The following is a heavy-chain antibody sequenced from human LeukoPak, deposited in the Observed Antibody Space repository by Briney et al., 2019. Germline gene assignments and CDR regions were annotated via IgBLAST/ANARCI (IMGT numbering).Heavy chain of an antibody. Sequence: PGGSLRLSCAASAFTFSNYTMHWVRQAPRKGLEWVAVISYDGSNKYYADSVKGRFTISRDNSKNTLYLQMNSLRGEDTAVYYCARIPRTWLRFPYFDYWGQGTLVTVSS. CDR1: AFTFSNYT. CDR2: ISYDGSNK. V-gene: IGHV3-30-3*01. J-gene: IGHJ4*02. CDR3: ARIPRTWLRFPYFDY. D-gene: IGHD5-12*01.